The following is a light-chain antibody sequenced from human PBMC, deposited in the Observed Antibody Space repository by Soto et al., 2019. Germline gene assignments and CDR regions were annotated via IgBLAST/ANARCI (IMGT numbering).Light chain of an antibody. J-gene: IGKJ1*01. V-gene: IGKV2-30*01. CDR2: KVS. CDR1: HSLVYSDGSAY. Sequence: DVLMTQSPLSLPVTLGQPASICCRSSHSLVYSDGSAYLNWFQQRPGQSPGRLIYKVSNRDSGAPDRFSGSGSGTDLTLKTTSVEAEDVGLYCCMKFTHWQRTFGKGSTV. CDR3: MKFTHWQRT.